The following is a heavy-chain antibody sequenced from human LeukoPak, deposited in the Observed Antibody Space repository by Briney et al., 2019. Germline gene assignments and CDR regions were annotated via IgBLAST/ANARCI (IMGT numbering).Heavy chain of an antibody. Sequence: SETLSLTCTVSGGSISSYYWSWIRQPPGKGLEWIGYIYYSGSTNHNPSLKSRVTISVDTSKNQFSLKLSSVTAADTAVYYCARADSSSWYWFDPWGQGTLVTVSS. CDR1: GGSISSYY. CDR3: ARADSSSWYWFDP. V-gene: IGHV4-59*12. J-gene: IGHJ5*02. CDR2: IYYSGST. D-gene: IGHD6-13*01.